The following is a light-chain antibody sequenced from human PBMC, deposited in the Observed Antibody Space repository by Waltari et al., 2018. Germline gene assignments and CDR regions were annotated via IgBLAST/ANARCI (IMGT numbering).Light chain of an antibody. Sequence: QLVVTQSPSASASLGASVKLTCTLSRGHSSNIIAWLQQPPEMGPRYLMKVNSDGSHSRGDEIPDRFSGSSSGAERHLTISSLQAEDEADYYCQTGGHGTWVFGGGTKLTVL. CDR2: VNSDGSH. V-gene: IGLV4-69*01. CDR1: RGHSSNI. J-gene: IGLJ3*02. CDR3: QTGGHGTWV.